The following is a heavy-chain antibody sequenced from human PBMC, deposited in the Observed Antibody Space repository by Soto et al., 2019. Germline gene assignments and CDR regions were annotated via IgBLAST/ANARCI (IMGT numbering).Heavy chain of an antibody. CDR3: ATHPPYGPLDH. CDR1: GGSIGSSSNH. D-gene: IGHD4-17*01. CDR2: IYYSENT. Sequence: ETLSLTCSVLGGSIGSSSNHWGWIRQTPGKGLEWIGNIYYSENTYYNPSLKSRVTISVDTSKNQFSLRLTSVTAADTAVYYCATHPPYGPLDHWGHGTLVTVSS. V-gene: IGHV4-39*01. J-gene: IGHJ4*01.